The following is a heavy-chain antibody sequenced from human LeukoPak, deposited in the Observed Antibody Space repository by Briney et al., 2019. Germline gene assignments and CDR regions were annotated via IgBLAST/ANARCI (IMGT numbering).Heavy chain of an antibody. CDR2: IYYSGST. J-gene: IGHJ6*02. V-gene: IGHV4-59*01. CDR1: GVSISSYY. CDR3: AREESDYYYGMDV. Sequence: MSSETLSPTCAVSGVSISSYYWSWIRQPPGKGLEWIGYIYYSGSTNYNPSLKSRVTISVDTSKNQFSLKLSSVTAADTAVYYCAREESDYYYGMDVWGQGTTVTVSS.